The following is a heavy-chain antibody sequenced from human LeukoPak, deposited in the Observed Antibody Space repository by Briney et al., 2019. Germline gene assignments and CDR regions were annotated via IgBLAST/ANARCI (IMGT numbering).Heavy chain of an antibody. D-gene: IGHD6-13*01. CDR2: ISSSGSTI. CDR1: GFTFSSYE. Sequence: SGGTLRLSCAASGFTFSSYEMNWVRKAPGKGLEWVSYISSSGSTIYYADSVKGRFTISRDNAKNSLYLQMNSLRAEDTAVYYCARDTAYSSSWTWFDYWGQGTLVTVSS. J-gene: IGHJ4*02. CDR3: ARDTAYSSSWTWFDY. V-gene: IGHV3-48*03.